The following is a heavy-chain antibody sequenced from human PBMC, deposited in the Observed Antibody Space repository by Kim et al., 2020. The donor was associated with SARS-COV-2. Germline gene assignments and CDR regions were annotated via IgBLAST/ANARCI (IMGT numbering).Heavy chain of an antibody. D-gene: IGHD6-19*01. Sequence: GGSLRLSCAASEFTFSNYWMSWVRQAPGKGLEWGANIRQDGSEKYFVDSVKGRFTISRDNAKNSRYLQMNSRRVEDTAVYYCARGRRLDSSGWYRPYYFDYWGQGTLVTVSS. J-gene: IGHJ4*02. CDR3: ARGRRLDSSGWYRPYYFDY. V-gene: IGHV3-7*01. CDR2: IRQDGSEK. CDR1: EFTFSNYW.